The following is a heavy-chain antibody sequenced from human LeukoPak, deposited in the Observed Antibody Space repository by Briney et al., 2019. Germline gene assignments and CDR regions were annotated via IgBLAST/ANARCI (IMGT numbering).Heavy chain of an antibody. J-gene: IGHJ4*02. D-gene: IGHD5-12*01. CDR3: TRDSGLSGYDLLDY. V-gene: IGHV3-7*01. CDR2: IKNDGSEK. Sequence: GGSLRLSCAASGFPFITYWITWVRQAPGKGLEWVANIKNDGSEKYYVDSVKGQFTISRDNAENSLFLQMNSLRVEDTAVYYCTRDSGLSGYDLLDYWGQGTLVTVSS. CDR1: GFPFITYW.